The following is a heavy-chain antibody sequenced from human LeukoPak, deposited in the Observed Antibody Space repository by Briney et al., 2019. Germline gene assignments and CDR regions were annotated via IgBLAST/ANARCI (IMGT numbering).Heavy chain of an antibody. Sequence: SETLSLTCSVSGGSISSYYWSWIRQPPEKGLEWIGYIHYSGSTSYNPSLKSRVTISVDTSKNHFSLNLRSVTAADTAVYYCARRSYNSPFRYWGQGTPVTVSS. V-gene: IGHV4-59*12. CDR3: ARRSYNSPFRY. CDR2: IHYSGST. J-gene: IGHJ4*02. CDR1: GGSISSYY. D-gene: IGHD5-24*01.